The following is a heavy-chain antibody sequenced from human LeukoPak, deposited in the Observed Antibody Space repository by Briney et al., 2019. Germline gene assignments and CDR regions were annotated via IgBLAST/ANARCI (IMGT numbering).Heavy chain of an antibody. V-gene: IGHV4-39*01. CDR1: GDSISSTTYF. CDR2: MHYSGGS. Sequence: PSETLSLTCVVSGDSISSTTYFWGWIRQPPGKGLEYIGIMHYSGGSDYNPSLKSRVTISVDTFKNHFSLKLTSVTAADTAVYYCASSGTYMIVAGAFDIWGQGTMVTVSS. J-gene: IGHJ3*02. CDR3: ASSGTYMIVAGAFDI. D-gene: IGHD3-22*01.